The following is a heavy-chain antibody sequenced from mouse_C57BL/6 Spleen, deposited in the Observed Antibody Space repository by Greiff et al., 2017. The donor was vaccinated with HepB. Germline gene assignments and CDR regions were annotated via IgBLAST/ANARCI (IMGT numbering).Heavy chain of an antibody. CDR2: IDPSDSYT. D-gene: IGHD2-3*01. J-gene: IGHJ2*01. Sequence: QVQLQQPGAELVKPGASVKLSCKASGYTFTSYWMQWVNQRPGQGLEWIGEIDPSDSYTNYNQKFKGKATLTVDTSSSTAYMQLSSLTSEDSAVYYCARGNGYSVGYWGQGTTLTVSS. CDR1: GYTFTSYW. CDR3: ARGNGYSVGY. V-gene: IGHV1-50*01.